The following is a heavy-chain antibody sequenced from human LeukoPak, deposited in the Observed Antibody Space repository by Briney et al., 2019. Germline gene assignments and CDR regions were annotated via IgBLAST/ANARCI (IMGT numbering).Heavy chain of an antibody. CDR1: GYTFTAYY. CDR3: ARGRYRGENEY. Sequence: ASVKVSCKASGYTFTAYYMHWVRQAPGQGLEWMGLINPSGGSTSYAQKFQGRVTMTRDRSTSTVYMELSSLTSDDTAVYYCARGRYRGENEYWGQGTLATVPS. CDR2: INPSGGST. J-gene: IGHJ4*02. V-gene: IGHV1-46*01. D-gene: IGHD5-12*01.